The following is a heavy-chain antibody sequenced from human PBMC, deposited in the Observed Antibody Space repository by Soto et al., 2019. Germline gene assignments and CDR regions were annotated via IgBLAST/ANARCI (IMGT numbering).Heavy chain of an antibody. D-gene: IGHD3-16*02. CDR2: IFPKFGTT. CDR1: GDTDTNYV. J-gene: IGHJ6*02. Sequence: QVQLVQSGAEVKKPGSSVKVSCKASGDTDTNYVISWVRQAPGQGLEWMGGIFPKFGTTYSAQKLQDRLTITADESTSTVYMQLSSLILDDTAVYYCEAEMTFGKLSVVWGQGTTVTVSS. CDR3: EAEMTFGKLSVV. V-gene: IGHV1-69*01.